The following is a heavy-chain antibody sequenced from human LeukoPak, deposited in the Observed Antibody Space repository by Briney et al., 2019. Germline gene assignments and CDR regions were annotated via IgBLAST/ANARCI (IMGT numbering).Heavy chain of an antibody. CDR3: AREDDNWNSNWFDP. J-gene: IGHJ5*02. CDR2: IKQDGSEK. V-gene: IGHV3-7*01. CDR1: GFTFDDYG. D-gene: IGHD1/OR15-1a*01. Sequence: GGSLRLSCAASGFTFDDYGMSWVRQAPGKGLEWVANIKQDGSEKYYVDSVKGRFTISRDNAKNSLYLQMNSLRAEDTAVYYCAREDDNWNSNWFDPWGQGTLVTVSS.